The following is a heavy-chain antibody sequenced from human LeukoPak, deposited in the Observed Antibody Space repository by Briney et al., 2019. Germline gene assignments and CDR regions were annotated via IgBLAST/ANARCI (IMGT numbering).Heavy chain of an antibody. CDR1: GGSFSGYY. CDR2: INHSGST. V-gene: IGHV4-34*01. J-gene: IGHJ4*02. D-gene: IGHD5-18*01. Sequence: PSETLSLTCAVYGGSFSGYYWSWIRQPPGKGLEWMGEINHSGSTTYNPSLKSRVTISVDTSKNQFSLKLSSVTAADTAVYYCARAKTSPRGYSYGYMYWGRGTLVTVSS. CDR3: ARAKTSPRGYSYGYMY.